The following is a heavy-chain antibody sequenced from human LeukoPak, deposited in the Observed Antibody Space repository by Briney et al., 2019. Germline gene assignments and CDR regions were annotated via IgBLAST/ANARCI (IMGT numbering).Heavy chain of an antibody. D-gene: IGHD4-17*01. CDR1: GYSISSGYY. V-gene: IGHV4-38-2*01. CDR3: ARMTTVTTSWFDP. Sequence: PSETLSLTCAVSGYSISSGYYWGWIRQPPGKGLEWIGSIYHSGSTYYNPSLKSRVTIPVDTSKNQFSLKLSSVTAADTAVYYCARMTTVTTSWFDPWGQGTLVTVSS. CDR2: IYHSGST. J-gene: IGHJ5*02.